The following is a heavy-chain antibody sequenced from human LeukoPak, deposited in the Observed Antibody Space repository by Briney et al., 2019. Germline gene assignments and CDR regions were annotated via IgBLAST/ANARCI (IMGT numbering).Heavy chain of an antibody. V-gene: IGHV3-23*01. J-gene: IGHJ4*02. CDR2: ISGSGGST. Sequence: GGSLRLSCAASGFTFSSYAMSWVRQAPGKGLEWVSAISGSGGSTYYADSVKGRFTISRDNAKNSLYLQMNSLRAEDTAVYYCARDFAYYFDYWGQGTLVTVSS. CDR3: ARDFAYYFDY. CDR1: GFTFSSYA. D-gene: IGHD3-3*01.